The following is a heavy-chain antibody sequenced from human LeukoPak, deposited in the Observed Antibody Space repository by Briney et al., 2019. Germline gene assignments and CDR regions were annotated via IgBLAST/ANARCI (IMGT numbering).Heavy chain of an antibody. J-gene: IGHJ4*02. D-gene: IGHD3-22*01. V-gene: IGHV4-59*01. CDR3: ARAAPYYYDSSGYFDY. CDR1: GGSISSYY. CDR2: IYYSGST. Sequence: SETLSLTCTVSGGSISSYYWSWIRQPPGKGLEWIGYIYYSGSTNYNPSLKSRVTISVDTSKNQFSLKLSSVTAADTAVYYCARAAPYYYDSSGYFDYWGRGTLVTVSS.